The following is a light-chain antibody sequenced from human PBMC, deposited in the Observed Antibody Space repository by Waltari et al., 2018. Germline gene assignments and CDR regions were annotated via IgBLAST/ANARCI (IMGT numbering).Light chain of an antibody. V-gene: IGKV4-1*01. J-gene: IGKJ1*01. CDR3: QQYANTPRT. CDR1: QSVLYSPNNKNY. CDR2: WAS. Sequence: DIVMTQSPDSLAVSLGERATVNCKSSQSVLYSPNNKNYLAWYQQKPGQPPELLIYWASTRESGVPDRFSGSGSGTDFTLTISSLQAEDVAVYYCQQYANTPRTFGQWTTVEIK.